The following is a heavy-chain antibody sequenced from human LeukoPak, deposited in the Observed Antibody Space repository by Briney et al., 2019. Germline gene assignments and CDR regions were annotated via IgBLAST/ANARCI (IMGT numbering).Heavy chain of an antibody. CDR3: ARDGLLWFGELSRQVWFDP. J-gene: IGHJ5*02. CDR1: GGSFSGYY. Sequence: PSETLSLTCAVYGGSFSGYYWSWIRQPPGKGLEWIGEINHSESTNYNPSLKSRVTISVDTSKNQFSLKLSSVTAADTAVYYCARDGLLWFGELSRQVWFDPWGQGTLVTVSS. V-gene: IGHV4-34*01. D-gene: IGHD3-10*01. CDR2: INHSEST.